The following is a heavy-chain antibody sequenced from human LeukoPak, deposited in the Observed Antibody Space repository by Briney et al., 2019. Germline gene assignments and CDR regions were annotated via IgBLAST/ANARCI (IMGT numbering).Heavy chain of an antibody. D-gene: IGHD1-26*01. CDR1: GYIFTGFY. CDR3: ARSSGSNFDFDY. CDR2: INPNSGGT. Sequence: GASVKVSCKASGYIFTGFYMHWVRQAPGQGLEWMGRINPNSGGTNSVQKFQGGVTMTRDTSINTAYMELNSLRSDDTAVYYCARSSGSNFDFDYWGQGTLVTVSS. V-gene: IGHV1-2*06. J-gene: IGHJ4*02.